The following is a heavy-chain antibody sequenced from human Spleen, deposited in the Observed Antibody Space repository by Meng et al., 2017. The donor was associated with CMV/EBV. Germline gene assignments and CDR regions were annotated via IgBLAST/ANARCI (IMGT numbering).Heavy chain of an antibody. Sequence: SVKVSCKASGGTFSSYAISWVRQAPGQGLEWMGGIIPILGIANYAQKFQGRVTITADKSTSTAYMELSSLRSEDTAVYYCARVRLGRSSRLFYFDYWGQGTLVTVSS. CDR2: IIPILGIA. J-gene: IGHJ4*02. CDR3: ARVRLGRSSRLFYFDY. V-gene: IGHV1-69*10. D-gene: IGHD6-13*01. CDR1: GGTFSSYA.